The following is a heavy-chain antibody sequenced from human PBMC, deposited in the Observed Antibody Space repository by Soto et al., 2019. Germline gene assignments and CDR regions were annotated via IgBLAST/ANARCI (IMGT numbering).Heavy chain of an antibody. J-gene: IGHJ4*02. CDR3: AKFSYDSSGYLFDY. Sequence: GGSLRLSCAASGFTFSSYAMSWVRQAPGKGLEWVSAISSSGGSTYYADSVKGRFTISRDNSKNTLYLQMNSLRAEDTAIYYCAKFSYDSSGYLFDYWGQGTLVTVSS. CDR2: ISSSGGST. D-gene: IGHD3-22*01. CDR1: GFTFSSYA. V-gene: IGHV3-23*01.